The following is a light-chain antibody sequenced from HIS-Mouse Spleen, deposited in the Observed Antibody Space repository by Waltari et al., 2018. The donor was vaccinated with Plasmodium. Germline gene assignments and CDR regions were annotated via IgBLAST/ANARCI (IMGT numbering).Light chain of an antibody. CDR2: CAS. Sequence: EIVMTQSPATLSVSPGERATLSCRTSQSVSSSLACYQQKPGQAPRLLIYCASTRATGIPARFSGSGSGTEFTLTISSLQSEDFAVYYCQQYNNWSFTFGPGTKVDIK. CDR3: QQYNNWSFT. CDR1: QSVSSS. J-gene: IGKJ3*01. V-gene: IGKV3-15*01.